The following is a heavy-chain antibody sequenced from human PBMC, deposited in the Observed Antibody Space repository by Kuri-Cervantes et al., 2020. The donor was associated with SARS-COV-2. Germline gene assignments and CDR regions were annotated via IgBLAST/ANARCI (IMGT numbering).Heavy chain of an antibody. J-gene: IGHJ5*02. CDR1: GGSFSGYY. Sequence: SETLSLTCAVYGGSFSGYYWSWIRQPPGKGLEWIGEINHSGSTNYNPSLESRVTISVDTSKNQFSLKLSPVTAADTAVYYCAKRDGGSGYDPINWFDPWGQGTLVTVYS. CDR2: INHSGST. D-gene: IGHD5-12*01. CDR3: AKRDGGSGYDPINWFDP. V-gene: IGHV4-34*01.